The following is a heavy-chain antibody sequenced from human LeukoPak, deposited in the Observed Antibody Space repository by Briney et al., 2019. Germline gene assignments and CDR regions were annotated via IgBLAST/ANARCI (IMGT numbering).Heavy chain of an antibody. CDR3: ARDGTAAGLYFDL. J-gene: IGHJ4*01. V-gene: IGHV3-7*01. CDR2: IRQDGSEK. CDR1: GFTFDDYA. D-gene: IGHD6-13*01. Sequence: GGSLRLSCAASGFTFDDYAMHCVRHAPGKGPEWVASIRQDGSEKTYVDSVKGRFTISRDNTKNSVSLQLNGLRAEDTAVYYCARDGTAAGLYFDLWGQGTLVTVSS.